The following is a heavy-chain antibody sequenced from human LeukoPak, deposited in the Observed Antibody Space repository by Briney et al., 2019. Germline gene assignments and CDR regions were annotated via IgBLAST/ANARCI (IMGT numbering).Heavy chain of an antibody. D-gene: IGHD3-10*01. J-gene: IGHJ5*02. CDR2: INHSGST. CDR1: GGSFSGYY. V-gene: IGHV4-34*01. Sequence: SETLSLTCAVYGGSFSGYYWSWIRQPPGKGLEWVGEINHSGSTNYNPSLKSRVTISVDTSENQFSLKLSSVTAADTAVYYCARGMYYYGSGNPSNWFDPWGQGTLVTVSS. CDR3: ARGMYYYGSGNPSNWFDP.